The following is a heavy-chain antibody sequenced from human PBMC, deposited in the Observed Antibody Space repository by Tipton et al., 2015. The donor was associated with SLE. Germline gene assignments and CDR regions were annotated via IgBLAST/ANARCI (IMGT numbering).Heavy chain of an antibody. CDR1: GYFISSGFF. CDR2: MYHSGET. Sequence: TLSLTCTVSGYFISSGFFWGWIRQSPEKGLEWLATMYHSGETYYNPSLSSRLTISVDTSNNQFSLELSSVTAADSAIYYCARQYTTVTGYDYWGQGTLVTVSS. J-gene: IGHJ4*02. V-gene: IGHV4-38-2*02. CDR3: ARQYTTVTGYDY. D-gene: IGHD4-17*01.